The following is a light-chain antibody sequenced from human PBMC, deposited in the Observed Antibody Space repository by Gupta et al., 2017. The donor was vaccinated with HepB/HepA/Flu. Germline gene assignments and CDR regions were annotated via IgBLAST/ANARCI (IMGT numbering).Light chain of an antibody. CDR3: QERYHWPVT. CDR1: QNIRTF. Sequence: EIVFTHSPATLSLSPGERATFPCRASQNIRTFLAWYQQKPGQAPRLLLRDVSNRATHLPARYSGSGSETHFTLTISSRAPEDFAIYYCQERYHWPVTFGGGTKVEI. V-gene: IGKV3-11*01. J-gene: IGKJ4*02. CDR2: DVS.